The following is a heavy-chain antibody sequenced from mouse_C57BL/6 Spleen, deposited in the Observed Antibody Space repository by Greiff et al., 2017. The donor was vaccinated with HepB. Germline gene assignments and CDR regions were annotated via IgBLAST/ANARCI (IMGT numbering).Heavy chain of an antibody. CDR3: ARAGQLRLFDY. V-gene: IGHV1-52*01. D-gene: IGHD3-2*02. J-gene: IGHJ2*01. CDR1: GYTFTSYW. CDR2: IDPSDSET. Sequence: VQLQQPGAELVRPGSSVKLSCKASGYTFTSYWMHWVKQRPIQGLEWIGNIDPSDSETHYNQKFKDKATLTVDKSSSTAYMQLSSLTSEDSAVYDCARAGQLRLFDYWGQGTTLTVSS.